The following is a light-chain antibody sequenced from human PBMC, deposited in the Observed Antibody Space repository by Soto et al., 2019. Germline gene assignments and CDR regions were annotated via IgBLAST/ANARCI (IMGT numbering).Light chain of an antibody. CDR1: SSDIGGYNF. CDR2: EVY. CDR3: CSHGGSSNHYA. V-gene: IGLV2-8*01. J-gene: IGLJ1*01. Sequence: QSALTQPPSASGSPGQSVTISCTGTSSDIGGYNFVCWYQQYPGKAPKLIIFEVYKRPSGVPDRFSASKSGNTASLTVAGLQDEDEADYYCCSHGGSSNHYAFGTGTKLTVL.